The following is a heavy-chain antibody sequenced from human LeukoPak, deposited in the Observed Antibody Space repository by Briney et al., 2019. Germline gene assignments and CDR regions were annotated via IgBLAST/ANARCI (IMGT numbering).Heavy chain of an antibody. V-gene: IGHV3-23*01. D-gene: IGHD5-24*01. Sequence: GGSLRLSCAASGFIFSSYAMSWVRQAPGKGLEWVSVISGSGGSTYYADSVKGRFTISRDNSKNTLYLQMNSLRVEDTAVYYCARDYKYAFDNWGQGTLVTVSS. CDR2: ISGSGGST. J-gene: IGHJ4*02. CDR1: GFIFSSYA. CDR3: ARDYKYAFDN.